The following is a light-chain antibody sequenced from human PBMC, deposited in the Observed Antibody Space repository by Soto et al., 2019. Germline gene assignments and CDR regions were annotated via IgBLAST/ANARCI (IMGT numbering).Light chain of an antibody. Sequence: QSALTQPASVSGSPGQSITISCTGTSSNVGGYNYVSWYQQHPGKAPKLMIYEVSNRPSGVSNRFSGSKSGNTASLTISGLQAEDEAEYYCQTWGTGIQVFGGGTKLTVL. J-gene: IGLJ2*01. CDR3: QTWGTGIQV. CDR2: EVS. V-gene: IGLV2-14*01. CDR1: SSNVGGYNY.